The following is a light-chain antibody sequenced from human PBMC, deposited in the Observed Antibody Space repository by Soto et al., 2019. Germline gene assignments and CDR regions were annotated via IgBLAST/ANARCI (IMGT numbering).Light chain of an antibody. CDR2: DAS. Sequence: DIQMTQSPSSLSPSIGDRVTITCQASRDISVYLNWYQHKPGKPPKLLVYDASNLQTGVPSRFSGSGSGIHFSLTISSLQPEDIATFYCQQYDNFPPYTFGQGTKLEIK. V-gene: IGKV1-33*01. CDR3: QQYDNFPPYT. CDR1: RDISVY. J-gene: IGKJ2*01.